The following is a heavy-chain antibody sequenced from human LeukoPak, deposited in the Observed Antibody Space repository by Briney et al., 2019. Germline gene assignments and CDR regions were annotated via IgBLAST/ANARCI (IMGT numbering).Heavy chain of an antibody. Sequence: SETLSRTCTVSGGPISNYFRIWIRQPPGKGLEWIGYIYYSGNTNYNPSLKSRVNMSVDTSKNQFSLKLSSVTAADTAVYYCARDRWFDPWGQGTLVTVSS. J-gene: IGHJ5*02. CDR3: ARDRWFDP. CDR1: GGPISNYF. V-gene: IGHV4-59*01. CDR2: IYYSGNT.